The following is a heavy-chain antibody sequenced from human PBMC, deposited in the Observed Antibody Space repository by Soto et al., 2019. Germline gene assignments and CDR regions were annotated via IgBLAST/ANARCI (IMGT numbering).Heavy chain of an antibody. Sequence: QVPLVQSGAEVQKPGASVRVSCKASGYTFTNYGISWVRQAPGQGLEWIGWISAYNGDTIYAQKLQGRVTMTTDTSTSTAYMELWSLRSDDTAMYFCARFPSYLPDDYWGQGTLVTVSS. J-gene: IGHJ4*02. CDR1: GYTFTNYG. CDR2: ISAYNGDT. CDR3: ARFPSYLPDDY. V-gene: IGHV1-18*01.